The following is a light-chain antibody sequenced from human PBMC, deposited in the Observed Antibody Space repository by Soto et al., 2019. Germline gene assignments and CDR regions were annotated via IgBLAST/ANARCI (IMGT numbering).Light chain of an antibody. CDR2: EVS. Sequence: QSALTQPASVSGSPGQSITISCTGTSSDVGGYNYVSWYQQHPGKAPKLMIYEVSNRPSGVSNRFSGSKSANTASLTISGLQAADEADYYCNSYAGGLVLFGGGTKLTVL. J-gene: IGLJ2*01. CDR1: SSDVGGYNY. V-gene: IGLV2-14*01. CDR3: NSYAGGLVL.